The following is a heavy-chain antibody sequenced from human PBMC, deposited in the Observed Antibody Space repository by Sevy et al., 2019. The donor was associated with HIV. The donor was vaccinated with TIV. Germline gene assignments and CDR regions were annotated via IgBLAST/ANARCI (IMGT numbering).Heavy chain of an antibody. CDR2: IYYNGHI. CDR3: AGENAWGRGYS. V-gene: IGHV4-59*08. D-gene: IGHD1-26*01. CDR1: GGSITSLY. Sequence: SETLSLTCTVSGGSITSLYWNWIRQPPGKGLEWIATIYYNGHINYNPSLQSQITLSLETSKNQFSLRLGSVTAAGTAMYYCAGENAWGRGYSWGQGTLVTVSS. J-gene: IGHJ4*02.